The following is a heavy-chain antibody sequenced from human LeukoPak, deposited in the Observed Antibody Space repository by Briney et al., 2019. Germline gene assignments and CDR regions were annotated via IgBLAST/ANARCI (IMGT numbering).Heavy chain of an antibody. CDR3: ARDLYDILTGYYPNWFDP. Sequence: SETLSLTCAVYGGSFSGYYWSWIPQPPGKGLEWIGEINHSGSTNYNPSLKSRVTISVDTSKNQFSLKLSPVTDADTAVYYCARDLYDILTGYYPNWFDPWGQGTLVTVSS. J-gene: IGHJ5*02. V-gene: IGHV4-34*01. D-gene: IGHD3-9*01. CDR2: INHSGST. CDR1: GGSFSGYY.